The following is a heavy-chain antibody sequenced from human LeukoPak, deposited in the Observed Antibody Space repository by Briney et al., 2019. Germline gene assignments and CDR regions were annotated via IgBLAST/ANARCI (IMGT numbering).Heavy chain of an antibody. Sequence: PSETLSLTCTVSAGSITGNYWSWIRQPPGKGLEWIGYIYYSGSTSYHPSLKSRVTLSVDTSKNQFSLELRSVTAADTAVYFCARAGTYDTIAYYYDYWGQGTLVTVSA. CDR1: AGSITGNY. CDR3: ARAGTYDTIAYYYDY. D-gene: IGHD3-22*01. V-gene: IGHV4-59*01. J-gene: IGHJ4*02. CDR2: IYYSGST.